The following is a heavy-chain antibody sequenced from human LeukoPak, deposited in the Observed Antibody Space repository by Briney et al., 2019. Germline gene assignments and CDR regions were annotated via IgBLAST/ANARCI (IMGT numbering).Heavy chain of an antibody. CDR3: AKVAVSMIVVVIPSTFDL. Sequence: GGSLRLSRAASGFTFRSYAISCVRQAPEKGLEWGSAISGTGGSTYYADSVKVRFTISRVNSKNTLYLQMNRLRAEDTAVYYCAKVAVSMIVVVIPSTFDLWGQGTPVTVSS. V-gene: IGHV3-23*01. D-gene: IGHD3-22*01. J-gene: IGHJ5*02. CDR2: ISGTGGST. CDR1: GFTFRSYA.